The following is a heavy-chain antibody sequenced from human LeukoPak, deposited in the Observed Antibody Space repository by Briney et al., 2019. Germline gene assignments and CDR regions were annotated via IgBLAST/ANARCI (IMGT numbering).Heavy chain of an antibody. V-gene: IGHV3-30-3*01. D-gene: IGHD6-19*01. J-gene: IGHJ4*02. CDR2: ISYDGSNK. CDR3: ATPLSGYSSGWLLDY. CDR1: RFTFSSYA. Sequence: LAGGSLRLSCAASRFTFSSYAMSWVRQAPGKGLEWVAVISYDGSNKYYADSVKGRFTISRDNSKNTLYLQMNSLRAEDTAVYYCATPLSGYSSGWLLDYWGQGTLVTVSS.